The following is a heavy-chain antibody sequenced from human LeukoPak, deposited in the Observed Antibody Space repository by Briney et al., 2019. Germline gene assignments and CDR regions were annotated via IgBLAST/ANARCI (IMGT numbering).Heavy chain of an antibody. CDR2: ISGSGVYK. V-gene: IGHV3-23*01. D-gene: IGHD2-8*02. Sequence: GGSLRLSCAASGFTFSSFVMSWVRQAPGKGLEWGSSISGSGVYKYYTDSVKGRFTISRDNSKNTLYVQLNSLRAEDTAVYYCAKVSCTGGTCSSFDYWGQGTLATVSS. CDR3: AKVSCTGGTCSSFDY. CDR1: GFTFSSFV. J-gene: IGHJ4*02.